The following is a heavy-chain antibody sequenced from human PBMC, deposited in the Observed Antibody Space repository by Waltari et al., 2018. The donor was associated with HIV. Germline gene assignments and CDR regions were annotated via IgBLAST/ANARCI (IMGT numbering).Heavy chain of an antibody. V-gene: IGHV3-33*01. J-gene: IGHJ6*03. CDR3: ARDQWELLQSYYYYYMDV. Sequence: QVQLVESGGGVVQPGRSLRLSCAASGFSFSTYGLHWVRQAPGKGLEGLAVVGNDGNNKHYADSVNGRLTISRDNLKNTLYLEMKSLRADDTALYYWARDQWELLQSYYYYYMDVWGKGTTVTVSS. D-gene: IGHD1-26*01. CDR2: VGNDGNNK. CDR1: GFSFSTYG.